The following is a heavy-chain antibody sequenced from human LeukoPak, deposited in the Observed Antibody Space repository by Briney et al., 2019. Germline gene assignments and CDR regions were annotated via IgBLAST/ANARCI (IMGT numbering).Heavy chain of an antibody. J-gene: IGHJ6*03. CDR3: GIVVVPAAKGWEIYYYYYMDV. V-gene: IGHV1-69*13. CDR1: GYTFTSYG. CDR2: IIPIFGTA. Sequence: GASVKVSCKASGYTFTSYGISWVRQAPGQGLEWMGGIIPIFGTANYAQKFQGRVTITADESTSTAYMELSSLRSEDTAVYYCGIVVVPAAKGWEIYYYYYMDVWGKGTTVTVSS. D-gene: IGHD2-2*01.